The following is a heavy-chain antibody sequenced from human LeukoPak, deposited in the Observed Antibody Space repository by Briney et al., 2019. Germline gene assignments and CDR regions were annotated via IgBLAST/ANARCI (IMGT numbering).Heavy chain of an antibody. V-gene: IGHV1-69*13. CDR2: IIPIFGTA. CDR3: ARGGDQLLLSLLDY. CDR1: GGTFSSYA. D-gene: IGHD2-2*01. J-gene: IGHJ4*02. Sequence: SVKVSCKASGGTFSSYAISWVRQAPGQGLEWMGGIIPIFGTANYAQKFQGRVTITADESTSTAYMELSSLRSEDTAVYYCARGGDQLLLSLLDYWGRGTLVTVSS.